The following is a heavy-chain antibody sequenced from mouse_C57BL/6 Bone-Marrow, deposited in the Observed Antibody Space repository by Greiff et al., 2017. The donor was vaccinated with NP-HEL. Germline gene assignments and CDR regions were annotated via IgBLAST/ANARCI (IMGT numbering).Heavy chain of an antibody. J-gene: IGHJ1*03. CDR3: ARAGRRYFDV. CDR1: GYTFTSYW. CDR2: IDPSDSYT. D-gene: IGHD3-3*01. Sequence: QVQLQQPGAELVKPGASVKLSCKASGYTFTSYWMHWVKQRPGRGLEWIGEIDPSDSYTNYNQKFKGKSTLTVDKSSSTAYMQLSSLTSEDSAVYYCARAGRRYFDVWGTGTTVTVSS. V-gene: IGHV1-69*01.